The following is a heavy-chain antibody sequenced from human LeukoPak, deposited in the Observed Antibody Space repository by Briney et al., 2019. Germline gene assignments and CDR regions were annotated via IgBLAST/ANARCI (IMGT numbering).Heavy chain of an antibody. CDR2: ISGSGGST. Sequence: GVSLTLSCAASGFTFSSNAMSWVRQAPGKGLEWVSAISGSGGSTYYAYFVKGRFTISRDNSKNTLYLQMNSLRAEHTAVYYCAKSSSRAKFWFDPCGHGALVTVPS. D-gene: IGHD6-13*01. CDR3: AKSSSRAKFWFDP. CDR1: GFTFSSNA. V-gene: IGHV3-23*01. J-gene: IGHJ5*02.